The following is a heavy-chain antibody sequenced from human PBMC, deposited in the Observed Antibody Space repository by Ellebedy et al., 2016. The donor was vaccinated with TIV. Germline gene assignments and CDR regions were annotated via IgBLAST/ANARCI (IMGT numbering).Heavy chain of an antibody. D-gene: IGHD2-21*02. Sequence: GESLKISCAVSGLTFSSHGMSWVRRAPGKGLEWVSGLTASGDSTYYADSVKGRFTISRDNSKNTLYLQMNSLRVEDTAVYYGVVTGWRGGTIVPFTYWGQGSLVTVSS. J-gene: IGHJ4*02. CDR3: VVTGWRGGTIVPFTY. CDR1: GLTFSSHG. CDR2: LTASGDST. V-gene: IGHV3-23*01.